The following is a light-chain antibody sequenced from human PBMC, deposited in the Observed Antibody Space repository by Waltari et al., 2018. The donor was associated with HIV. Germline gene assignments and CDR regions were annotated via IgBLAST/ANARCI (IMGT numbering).Light chain of an antibody. CDR2: RNN. CDR3: ATWDDSLSGSV. J-gene: IGLJ2*01. CDR1: SSNIGRNY. Sequence: QSVLTQPPSASGTPGQRVTIPCSGSSSNIGRNYVYCYQHLPGTAPKLLIYRNNQRPSGVPDRFSGSKSGTSASLAISGLRSEDEADYYCATWDDSLSGSVFGGGTKLTVL. V-gene: IGLV1-47*01.